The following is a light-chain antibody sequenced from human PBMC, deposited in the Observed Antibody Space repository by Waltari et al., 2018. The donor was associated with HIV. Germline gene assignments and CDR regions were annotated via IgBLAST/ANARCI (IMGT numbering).Light chain of an antibody. Sequence: QSVLTQPPSLSAAPGQKVTISCSGSSSTIGKNYVSWYQQFPGTAPKLLIYESDKRPSGIPDRFSGSKSGTSATLGITGLQTGDEADYYCGTWDNSLNTGLFGGGTKLTVL. V-gene: IGLV1-51*02. CDR1: SSTIGKNY. CDR2: ESD. J-gene: IGLJ3*02. CDR3: GTWDNSLNTGL.